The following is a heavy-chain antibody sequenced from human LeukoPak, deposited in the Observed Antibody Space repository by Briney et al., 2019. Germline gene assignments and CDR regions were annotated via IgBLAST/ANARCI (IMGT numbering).Heavy chain of an antibody. CDR1: GGSISSYY. CDR3: ARGDVDTAMVS. D-gene: IGHD5-18*01. Sequence: SETLSLTCTVSGGSISSYYWSWIRQPPGKGLEWIGYIYYSGSTNYNPSLKSRVTISVDTSKNQFSLKLSSVTAADTAVYYCARGDVDTAMVSWGQGTLVTVSS. V-gene: IGHV4-59*01. CDR2: IYYSGST. J-gene: IGHJ4*02.